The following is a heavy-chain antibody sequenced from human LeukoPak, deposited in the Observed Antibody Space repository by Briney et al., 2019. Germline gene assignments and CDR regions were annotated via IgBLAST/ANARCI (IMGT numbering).Heavy chain of an antibody. Sequence: VKPSETLSLTCAVSGGSIRNYYWNWIRQPAGKGLEWIGRVYTSGSTNCNPSLSSRVTMSIDTSENQFSLKLNSVTAADTAVYYCARGGYSGYDPYYFDYWGQGTLVTVSS. CDR2: VYTSGST. V-gene: IGHV4-4*07. J-gene: IGHJ4*02. D-gene: IGHD5-12*01. CDR3: ARGGYSGYDPYYFDY. CDR1: GGSIRNYY.